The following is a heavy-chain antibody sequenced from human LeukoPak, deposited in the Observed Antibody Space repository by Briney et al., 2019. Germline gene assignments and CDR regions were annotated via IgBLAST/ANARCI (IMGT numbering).Heavy chain of an antibody. CDR3: ARDVVITFGGHDY. D-gene: IGHD3-16*01. V-gene: IGHV1-69*06. CDR1: GGTFSSYA. Sequence: GASVKVSCKASGGTFSSYAISWVRQAPGQGLEWMGGIIPIFGTANYAQKFQGRVTITADKSTSTAYMELNSLRAEDTAVYYCARDVVITFGGHDYWGQGTLVTVSS. J-gene: IGHJ4*02. CDR2: IIPIFGTA.